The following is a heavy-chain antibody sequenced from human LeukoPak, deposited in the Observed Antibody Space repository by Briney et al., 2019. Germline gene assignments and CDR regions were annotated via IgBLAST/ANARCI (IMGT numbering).Heavy chain of an antibody. CDR2: SAHNGNT. CDR3: ARETGSRGAFDI. CDR1: GYTFTNYG. Sequence: GASVKVSCKGSGYTFTNYGISWVRQAPGQGLEWVGSAHNGNTNYAQKFQGRVTMTTDTSTSTAYMELRSLRSEDTAVYYCARETGSRGAFDIWGQGTMVTVSS. J-gene: IGHJ3*02. D-gene: IGHD7-27*01. V-gene: IGHV1-18*01.